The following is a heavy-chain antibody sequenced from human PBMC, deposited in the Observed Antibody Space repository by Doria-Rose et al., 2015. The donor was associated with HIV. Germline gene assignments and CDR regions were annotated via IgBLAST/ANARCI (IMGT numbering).Heavy chain of an antibody. D-gene: IGHD6-13*01. Sequence: QESGPVLVKPTETLTLTCTVSGVSLSSPGMGVSWIRQHPGQALEWLAHIFSDDERSYTTSLKSRLTISRGTSKSQVVLTMTDMDPVDTATYYCARIKSSRWYHKYYFDFWGQGTLDIVSA. J-gene: IGHJ4*02. CDR2: IFSDDER. CDR1: GVSLSSPGMG. V-gene: IGHV2-26*01. CDR3: ARIKSSRWYHKYYFDF.